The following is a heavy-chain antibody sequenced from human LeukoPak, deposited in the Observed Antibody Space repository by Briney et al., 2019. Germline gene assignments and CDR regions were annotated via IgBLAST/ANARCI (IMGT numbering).Heavy chain of an antibody. CDR3: ARLKWIPNWFDP. J-gene: IGHJ5*02. V-gene: IGHV1-8*01. D-gene: IGHD5-18*01. CDR2: MNPNSGNT. CDR1: GYTFTSYD. Sequence: ASVKVSCMASGYTFTSYDINWVRQATGQGLEWMGWMNPNSGNTGYAQKFQGRVTMTRNTSISTAYMELSSLRSEDTAVYYCARLKWIPNWFDPWGQGTLVTVSS.